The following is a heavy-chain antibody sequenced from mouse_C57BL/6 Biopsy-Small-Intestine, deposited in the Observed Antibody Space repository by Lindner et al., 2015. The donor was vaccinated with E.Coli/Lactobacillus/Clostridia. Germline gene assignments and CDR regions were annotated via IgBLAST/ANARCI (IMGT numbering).Heavy chain of an antibody. CDR2: INTGTGDP. CDR1: GYAFTTYS. D-gene: IGHD1-3*01. V-gene: IGHV9-2-1*01. CDR3: ARRFWSGRNEY. Sequence: VKVSFKASGYAFTTYSMSWVRQAPGQGLEWMGWINTGTGDPTYAPGFTGRFVFSFDTSVATAYLEISDLKAEDTAVYYCARRFWSGRNEYWGQGTLVTVSS. J-gene: IGHJ4*01.